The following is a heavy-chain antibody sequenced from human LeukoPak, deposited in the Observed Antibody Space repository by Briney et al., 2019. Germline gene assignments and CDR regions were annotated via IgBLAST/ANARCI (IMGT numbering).Heavy chain of an antibody. Sequence: PSETLSLTCTVSGGSISSYYWSWLRQPPGKGLEWIGYIYYSGSTNYNPSLKSRVTISVDTSKNQFSLKLSSVTAADTAVYYCAREVDTAMVLDYWGQGTLVTVSS. CDR3: AREVDTAMVLDY. CDR2: IYYSGST. CDR1: GGSISSYY. J-gene: IGHJ4*02. V-gene: IGHV4-59*01. D-gene: IGHD5-18*01.